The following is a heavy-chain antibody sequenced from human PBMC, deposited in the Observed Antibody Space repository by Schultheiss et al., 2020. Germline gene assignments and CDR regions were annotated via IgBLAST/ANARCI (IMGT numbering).Heavy chain of an antibody. CDR2: ISGSGDST. CDR3: ARGWTMLMGEPYWYFDL. V-gene: IGHV3-23*01. CDR1: GFTFSSYA. Sequence: GESLKIACAASGFTFSSYAMSWVRQAPGKGLEWVSAISGSGDSTYYADSVKGRFTISRDNFKNTLYLQIDSLRAEDTAVYYCARGWTMLMGEPYWYFDLWGRGTLVTVSS. J-gene: IGHJ2*01. D-gene: IGHD2-8*01.